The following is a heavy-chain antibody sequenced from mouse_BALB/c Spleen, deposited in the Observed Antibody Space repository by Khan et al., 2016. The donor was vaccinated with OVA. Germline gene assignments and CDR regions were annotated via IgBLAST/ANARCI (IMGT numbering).Heavy chain of an antibody. CDR2: IWGDGST. D-gene: IGHD4-1*02. CDR1: GFSLNTYG. CDR3: AKALNWAYYAMNS. Sequence: QVQLKESGPGLVAPSQSLSITCTVSGFSLNTYGVSWVRQPPGKGLAWLGVIWGDGSTNHHSALKSRLTITKDNSQSQVFLNLNSLQTDDTATYYCAKALNWAYYAMNSWGQGTSVTVSS. J-gene: IGHJ4*01. V-gene: IGHV2-3*01.